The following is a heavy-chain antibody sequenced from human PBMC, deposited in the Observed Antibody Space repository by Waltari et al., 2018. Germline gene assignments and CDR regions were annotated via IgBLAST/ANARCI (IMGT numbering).Heavy chain of an antibody. V-gene: IGHV4-39*01. Sequence: QLQLQESGPGLVKPSETLSLTCTVSGASISDSRYFCGWVRQPPGKGLEWLGNIYYSGSTYYNPSLTSRVTMSVDTSKSQFSLNLKSVTAADTAVYFCARHQRNIVVVPAAMSGDIFDVWGQGTVITVSS. J-gene: IGHJ3*01. CDR3: ARHQRNIVVVPAAMSGDIFDV. D-gene: IGHD2-2*01. CDR2: IYYSGST. CDR1: GASISDSRYF.